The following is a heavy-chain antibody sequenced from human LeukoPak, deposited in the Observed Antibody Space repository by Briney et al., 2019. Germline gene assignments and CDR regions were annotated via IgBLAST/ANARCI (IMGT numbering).Heavy chain of an antibody. CDR2: IYYSGST. J-gene: IGHJ4*02. CDR1: GGSISSSSYY. D-gene: IGHD4-11*01. CDR3: VRDPGNFSNLPYYFDH. V-gene: IGHV4-39*07. Sequence: SETLSLTCTASGGSISSSSYYWGWIRQPPGKGLEWIGSIYYSGSTYYNPSLKSRVTISVDTSKNQFSLKLSSVTAADTAVYYCVRDPGNFSNLPYYFDHWGQGSLVTVSS.